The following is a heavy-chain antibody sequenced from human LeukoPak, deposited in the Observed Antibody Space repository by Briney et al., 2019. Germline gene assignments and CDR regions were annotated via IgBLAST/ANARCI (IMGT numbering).Heavy chain of an antibody. CDR1: GGTFSNYA. J-gene: IGHJ3*02. Sequence: SVKVSCKASGGTFSNYAISWVRQAPGQGLEWMGRIIPIFDTTNYAQKFQGRVTVTTDESTSTVYMELSSLRSGDTALYYCARGYAGEVDAFDIWGQGTMVTVSS. V-gene: IGHV1-69*05. D-gene: IGHD5-12*01. CDR3: ARGYAGEVDAFDI. CDR2: IIPIFDTT.